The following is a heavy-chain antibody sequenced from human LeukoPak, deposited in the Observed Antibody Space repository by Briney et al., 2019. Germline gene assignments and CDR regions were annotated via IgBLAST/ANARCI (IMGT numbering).Heavy chain of an antibody. CDR2: ISYDGSNK. D-gene: IGHD2-15*01. V-gene: IGHV3-30*04. CDR3: ARDDYCSGGSCYGFLDY. CDR1: GFTFSSYA. J-gene: IGHJ4*02. Sequence: PGGSLRLSCAASGFTFSSYAMHWVRQAPGKGLEWVAVISYDGSNKYYADSVKGRFTISRDNSKNTLYLQMNSLRAEDTAVYYCARDDYCSGGSCYGFLDYWGQGTLVTVSS.